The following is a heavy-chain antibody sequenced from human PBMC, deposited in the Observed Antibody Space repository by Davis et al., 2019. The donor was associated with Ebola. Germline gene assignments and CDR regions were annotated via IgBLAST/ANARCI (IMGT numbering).Heavy chain of an antibody. D-gene: IGHD1-7*01. CDR1: GGSISSSNYY. CDR2: SYYSGTT. J-gene: IGHJ4*02. V-gene: IGHV4-39*07. CDR3: AREGSTTGTTSH. Sequence: PGGSLRLSCTVSGGSISSSNYYWGWIRQPPGKGLEWIGSSYYSGTTYYNPSLKTRVTISVDTSKNQFSLNLNSVTAADTAVYYCAREGSTTGTTSHWGQGTLVTVSS.